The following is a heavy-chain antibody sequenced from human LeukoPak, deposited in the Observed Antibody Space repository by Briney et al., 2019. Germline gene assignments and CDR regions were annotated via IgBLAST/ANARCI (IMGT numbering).Heavy chain of an antibody. CDR2: INHSGST. CDR3: ASRDFWSGYYY. D-gene: IGHD3-3*01. Sequence: PSETLSLTCAVYGGSFSGYCWSWIRQPPGKGLEWIGEINHSGSTNYNPSLKSRVTISVDTSKNQFSLKLSSVTAADTAVYYCASRDFWSGYYYWGQGTLVTVSS. CDR1: GGSFSGYC. J-gene: IGHJ4*02. V-gene: IGHV4-34*01.